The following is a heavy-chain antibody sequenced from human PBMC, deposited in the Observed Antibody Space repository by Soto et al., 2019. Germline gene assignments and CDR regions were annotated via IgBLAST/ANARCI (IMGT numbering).Heavy chain of an antibody. CDR3: ARGGYYDILTGYYIFDY. J-gene: IGHJ4*02. CDR2: INHSGST. V-gene: IGHV4-34*01. Sequence: SETLSLTCAVYGGSFSGYYWSWIRQPPGKGLEWIGEINHSGSTNYNPSLKSRVTISVDTSKNQFSLKLSSVTAADTAVYYCARGGYYDILTGYYIFDYWGQGTLVTVSS. D-gene: IGHD3-9*01. CDR1: GGSFSGYY.